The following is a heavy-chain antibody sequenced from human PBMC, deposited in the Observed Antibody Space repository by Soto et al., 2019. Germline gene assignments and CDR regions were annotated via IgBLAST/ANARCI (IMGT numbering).Heavy chain of an antibody. Sequence: GGSLRLSCAASGFTFNSYAMSWVRQAPGKGLAWVSTFIGSGGSTYYADSVKGRFSVSRDNSKNTLYLQMNSLRAEDTAVYYCAKDRNYYDSSGYDYWGQGALVTVSS. D-gene: IGHD3-22*01. J-gene: IGHJ4*02. CDR2: FIGSGGST. CDR1: GFTFNSYA. CDR3: AKDRNYYDSSGYDY. V-gene: IGHV3-23*01.